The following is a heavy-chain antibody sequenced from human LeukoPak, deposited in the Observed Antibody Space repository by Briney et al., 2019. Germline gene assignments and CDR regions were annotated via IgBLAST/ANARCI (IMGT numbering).Heavy chain of an antibody. CDR3: ARDRGQLVRTYYFDY. J-gene: IGHJ4*02. CDR2: IIPIFGTA. Sequence: SVKVSCKASGGTFSSYAISWVRQAPGQGLEWMGGIIPIFGTANYAQKFQGRVTITADESTSTAYMELSSLRSEDTAVCYCARDRGQLVRTYYFDYWGQGTLVTVSS. V-gene: IGHV1-69*13. D-gene: IGHD6-6*01. CDR1: GGTFSSYA.